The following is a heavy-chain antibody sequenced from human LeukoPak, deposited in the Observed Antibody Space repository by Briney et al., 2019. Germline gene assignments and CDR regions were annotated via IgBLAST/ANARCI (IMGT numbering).Heavy chain of an antibody. D-gene: IGHD7-27*01. Sequence: GRSLRLSCAASGFTFSSYAMYWVRQAPGKGLEWVAVISYDGSNKYYADSVKGRFTISRDNSKNTLYLQMNSLRAEDTAVYYCARDRGELGTLDYWGQGPLVTVSS. CDR3: ARDRGELGTLDY. V-gene: IGHV3-30*04. J-gene: IGHJ4*02. CDR1: GFTFSSYA. CDR2: ISYDGSNK.